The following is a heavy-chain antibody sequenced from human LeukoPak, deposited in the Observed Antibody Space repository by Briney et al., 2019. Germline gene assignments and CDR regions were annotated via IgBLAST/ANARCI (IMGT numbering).Heavy chain of an antibody. CDR1: GYTFTSYG. Sequence: ASVKVSCKASGYTFTSYGINWVRQATGQGLEWMGWMNPNSGNTGYAQKFQGRVTMTRNTSISTAYMELSSLRSEDTAVYYCARGPSFRSGSDFDYWGQGTLVTVSS. J-gene: IGHJ4*02. V-gene: IGHV1-8*01. CDR3: ARGPSFRSGSDFDY. CDR2: MNPNSGNT. D-gene: IGHD3-22*01.